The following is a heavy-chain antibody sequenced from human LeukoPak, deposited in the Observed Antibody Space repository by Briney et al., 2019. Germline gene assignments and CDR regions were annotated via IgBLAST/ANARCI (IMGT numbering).Heavy chain of an antibody. CDR3: ARVWGQTYYYDSSGYYTPTDAFDI. V-gene: IGHV1-2*02. CDR1: GYTFTGYY. D-gene: IGHD3-22*01. CDR2: INPNSGGT. J-gene: IGHJ3*02. Sequence: ASVKVSCKASGYTFTGYYTHWVRQAPGQGLEWMGWINPNSGGTNYAQKFQGRVTMTRDTSISTAYMELSRLRSDDTAVYYCARVWGQTYYYDSSGYYTPTDAFDIWGQGTMVTVSS.